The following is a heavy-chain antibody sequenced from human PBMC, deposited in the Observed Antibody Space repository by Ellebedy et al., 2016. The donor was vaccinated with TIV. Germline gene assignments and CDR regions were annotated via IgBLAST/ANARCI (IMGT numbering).Heavy chain of an antibody. CDR2: IKQDGSDK. CDR3: ARQTVATSVNDAFDI. CDR1: GFTFSSNW. Sequence: PGGSLRPSCVGPGFTFSSNWMSWVRQAPGKGLEWVANIKQDGSDKYYVESVKGRFTISRDNAKNSLYLQMNSLRAEDTAVYYCARQTVATSVNDAFDIWGQGTMVTVSS. J-gene: IGHJ3*02. V-gene: IGHV3-7*01. D-gene: IGHD4-17*01.